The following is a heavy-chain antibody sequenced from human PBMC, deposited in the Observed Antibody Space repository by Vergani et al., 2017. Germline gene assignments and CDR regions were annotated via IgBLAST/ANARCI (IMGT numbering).Heavy chain of an antibody. CDR1: GGSFSGYY. CDR3: AGDRGEYGDNQYYYYCMDV. V-gene: IGHV4-34*01. CDR2: VYHSGST. Sequence: QVQLQQWGAGLLKPSETLSLTCAAYGGSFSGYYWSWIRQPPGKGLEWIGEVYHSGSTNYNPSLKSRVTISVDKSKNQFSLNLTSVTAADTAVYYCAGDRGEYGDNQYYYYCMDVWGKGTTVTVSS. D-gene: IGHD4-17*01. J-gene: IGHJ6*03.